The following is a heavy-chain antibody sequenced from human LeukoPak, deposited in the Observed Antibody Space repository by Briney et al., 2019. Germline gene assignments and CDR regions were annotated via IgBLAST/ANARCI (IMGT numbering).Heavy chain of an antibody. V-gene: IGHV3-48*02. J-gene: IGHJ4*02. CDR2: ISSTSTI. CDR3: ARDGRWLHPDLDY. Sequence: GVSLRLSCAASGFTFSDYSMNWVRQAPGKGLEWVSYISSTSTIYYADSVKGRFTISRDNAKNAVYLQMNSLRDEDTAVYYCARDGRWLHPDLDYWGQGTLVTVSS. CDR1: GFTFSDYS. D-gene: IGHD5-24*01.